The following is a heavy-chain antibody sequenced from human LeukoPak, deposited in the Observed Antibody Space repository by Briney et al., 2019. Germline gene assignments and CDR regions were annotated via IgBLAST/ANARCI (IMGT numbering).Heavy chain of an antibody. CDR2: IRSKAYGGTT. J-gene: IGHJ3*02. D-gene: IGHD6-19*01. CDR1: GFTFGDYA. Sequence: GGSLRLSCTASGFTFGDYAMSWFRQAPGKGLEWVGFIRSKAYGGTTEYAASVKGRFTISRDDSKSIAYLQMNSLKTEDTAVYYCAKISSGWTDALDIWGQGTMVTVSS. CDR3: AKISSGWTDALDI. V-gene: IGHV3-49*03.